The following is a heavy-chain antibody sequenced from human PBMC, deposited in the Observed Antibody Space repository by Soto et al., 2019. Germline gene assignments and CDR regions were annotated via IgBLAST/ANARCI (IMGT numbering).Heavy chain of an antibody. CDR2: INHSGST. Sequence: QVQLQQWGAGLLKPSETLSLTCAVYGGSFSGYYWSWIRQPPGKGLEWIGEINHSGSTNYNPSLKSRVTISVDKSKNQVSLKLSSVTAADTAVYYCASPSMVRGVIDYWGQGTLVTVSS. CDR1: GGSFSGYY. V-gene: IGHV4-34*01. J-gene: IGHJ4*02. D-gene: IGHD3-10*01. CDR3: ASPSMVRGVIDY.